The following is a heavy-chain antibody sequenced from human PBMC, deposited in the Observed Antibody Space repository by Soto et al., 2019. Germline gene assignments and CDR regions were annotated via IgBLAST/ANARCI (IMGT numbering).Heavy chain of an antibody. CDR3: ARDMGGSSSFLGY. CDR2: INPTYGGA. J-gene: IGHJ4*02. Sequence: QVQLVQSGAEVKTPGASVRVSCRASGYTFSDSYIHWVRQAPGQGLEWLGWINPTYGGATYEQKLQGRVTMTRDTSISTAYMELRRLQSDDTAVYYCARDMGGSSSFLGYWGQGTLVTVSS. D-gene: IGHD6-6*01. V-gene: IGHV1-2*02. CDR1: GYTFSDSY.